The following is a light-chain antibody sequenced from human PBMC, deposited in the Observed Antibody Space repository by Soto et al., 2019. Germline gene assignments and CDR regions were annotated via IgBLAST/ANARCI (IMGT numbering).Light chain of an antibody. Sequence: EVVLKQSTVTLSFSQGERATLSCRASQSFRGLVAGYKQTPGQDTRLLIDDAYNRATGIPPRFSGRGSGTDFTLTISSLEPEDAAVYYCQQRHMWPITFGQGTRLEIK. CDR3: QQRHMWPIT. V-gene: IGKV3-11*01. J-gene: IGKJ5*01. CDR2: DAY. CDR1: QSFRGL.